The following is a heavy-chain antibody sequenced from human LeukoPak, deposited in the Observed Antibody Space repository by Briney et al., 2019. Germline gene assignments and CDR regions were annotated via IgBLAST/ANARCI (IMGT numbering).Heavy chain of an antibody. V-gene: IGHV3-30*18. J-gene: IGHJ4*02. Sequence: GGSLRLSCAASGFTFTTYAMGWVRQAPGKGLEWVAVISYDGSKKDYADSVKDRFSISRDYSKHTLYLQMNSLRADDSAVYYCAKGNGWYAFDYWGQGTLVTVS. CDR2: ISYDGSKK. D-gene: IGHD6-19*01. CDR1: GFTFTTYA. CDR3: AKGNGWYAFDY.